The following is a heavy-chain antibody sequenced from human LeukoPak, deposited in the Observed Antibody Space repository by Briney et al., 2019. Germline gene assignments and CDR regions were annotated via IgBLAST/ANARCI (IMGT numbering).Heavy chain of an antibody. V-gene: IGHV4-59*01. CDR2: IYFSGNT. J-gene: IGHJ4*02. Sequence: SETLSLTCTVSGVSITSDHWSWIRQPPGKGLEWIGYIYFSGNTNYNPSLKSRVTISVDTSKNQFSLKLGSVTAADTAVYHCVAAVDGGPLDYWGQGTLVTVSS. D-gene: IGHD4-23*01. CDR3: VAAVDGGPLDY. CDR1: GVSITSDH.